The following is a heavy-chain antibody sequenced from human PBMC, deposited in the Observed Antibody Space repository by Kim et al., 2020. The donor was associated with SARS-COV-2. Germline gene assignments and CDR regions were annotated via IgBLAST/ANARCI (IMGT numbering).Heavy chain of an antibody. CDR2: IKSTGTT. CDR1: GFTFSSAW. Sequence: GGSLRLSCAASGFTFSSAWMTWVRQAPGKGLEWVGRIKSTGTTDYAAPVKGRFIISRDNSQNTLYLQMNSLKIEDTALYLCTADTPDKLPTGDFWGRGTQVTVSS. V-gene: IGHV3-15*01. CDR3: TADTPDKLPTGDF. D-gene: IGHD1-1*01. J-gene: IGHJ4*02.